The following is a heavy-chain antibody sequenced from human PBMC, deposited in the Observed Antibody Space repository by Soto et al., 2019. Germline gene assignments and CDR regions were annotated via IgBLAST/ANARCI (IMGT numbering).Heavy chain of an antibody. CDR3: ARDKETVYSNYEVVFDP. Sequence: GGSLRLSCAASGFTFSSYSMNWVRQAPGKGLEWVSSISSSSSYIYYADSVKGRFTISRDNAKNSLYLQMNSLRAEDTAVYYCARDKETVYSNYEVVFDPWGQGTLVTVSS. J-gene: IGHJ5*02. V-gene: IGHV3-21*01. D-gene: IGHD4-4*01. CDR1: GFTFSSYS. CDR2: ISSSSSYI.